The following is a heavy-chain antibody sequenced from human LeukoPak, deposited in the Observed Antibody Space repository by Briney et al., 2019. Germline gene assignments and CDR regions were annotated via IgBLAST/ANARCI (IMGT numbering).Heavy chain of an antibody. CDR1: GFTFSSYA. V-gene: IGHV3-23*01. CDR3: AKDQFFPTYYDFWSGYYGMDV. J-gene: IGHJ6*03. D-gene: IGHD3-3*01. Sequence: PGGSLRLSCAASGFTFSSYAMSWVRQAPGKGLEWVSAISGSGGSTYYADSVKGRFTISRDNSKNTLYLQMNSLRAEDTAVYYCAKDQFFPTYYDFWSGYYGMDVWGKGTTVTVSS. CDR2: ISGSGGST.